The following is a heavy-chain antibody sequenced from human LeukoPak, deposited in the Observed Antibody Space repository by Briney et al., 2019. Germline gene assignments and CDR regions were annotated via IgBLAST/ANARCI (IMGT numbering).Heavy chain of an antibody. Sequence: VGSLRLSCAASGFNFDDYGMSWVRQAPGKGLEWVSGINWNGGSTGYADSVKGRFTISRDNAKNSLYLQMNSLRAEGTALYYCARGDYGSGSYDDYWGQGTLVTVSS. CDR2: INWNGGST. V-gene: IGHV3-20*04. CDR3: ARGDYGSGSYDDY. D-gene: IGHD3-10*01. J-gene: IGHJ4*02. CDR1: GFNFDDYG.